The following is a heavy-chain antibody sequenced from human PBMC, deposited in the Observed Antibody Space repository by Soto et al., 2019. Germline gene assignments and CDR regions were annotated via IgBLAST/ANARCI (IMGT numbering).Heavy chain of an antibody. CDR2: IYHSGST. V-gene: IGHV4-30-2*01. CDR3: ARVVPAAIPVSDWFDP. Sequence: PSETLFLTCAVSGGSISSGGYSWSWIRQPPGKGLEWIGYIYHSGSTYYNPSLKSRVTISVDRSKNQFSLKLSSVTAADTAVYYCARVVPAAIPVSDWFDPWGQGTLVTVSS. D-gene: IGHD2-2*02. CDR1: GGSISSGGYS. J-gene: IGHJ5*02.